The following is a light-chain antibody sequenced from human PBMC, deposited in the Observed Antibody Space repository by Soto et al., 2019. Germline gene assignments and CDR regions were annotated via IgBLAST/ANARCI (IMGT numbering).Light chain of an antibody. J-gene: IGKJ4*01. CDR3: TQYSHWPLT. V-gene: IGKV3-15*01. CDR2: AAS. Sequence: EIVMTQSPGTLSVSPGGRATLSCRASQSVGNNLAWYQQKPGQAPRLLIYAASSRATGISARFTGSGSGTEFTLTVDSLQSEDFAVYFCTQYSHWPLTFGGGTKVEIK. CDR1: QSVGNN.